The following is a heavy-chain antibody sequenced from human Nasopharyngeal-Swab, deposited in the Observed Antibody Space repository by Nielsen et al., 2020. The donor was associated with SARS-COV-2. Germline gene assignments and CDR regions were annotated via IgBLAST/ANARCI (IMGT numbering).Heavy chain of an antibody. J-gene: IGHJ4*02. CDR2: IYYSGST. D-gene: IGHD2-15*01. CDR3: ARAGGYCSGGSCRRHYYFDY. V-gene: IGHV4-31*02. Sequence: RQAPGKGLEWIGYIYYSGSTYYNPSLKSRVTISVDTSKNQFSLKLSSVTAADTAVYYCARAGGYCSGGSCRRHYYFDYWGQGTLVTASS.